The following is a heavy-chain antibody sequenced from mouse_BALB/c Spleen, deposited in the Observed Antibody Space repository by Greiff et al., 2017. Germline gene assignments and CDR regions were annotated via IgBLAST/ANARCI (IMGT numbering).Heavy chain of an antibody. CDR1: GYTFSSYW. V-gene: IGHV1-9*01. J-gene: IGHJ3*01. Sequence: QVQLQQSGAELMKPGASVKLSCKASGYTFSSYWIEWVKQRPGHGLEWIGEILPGSGSTNYNEKFKGKATFTADTSSNTAYMQLSSLTSEDSAVYYCGGGNDKGFAYWGQGTLVTVSA. CDR3: GGGNDKGFAY. CDR2: ILPGSGST. D-gene: IGHD2-2*01.